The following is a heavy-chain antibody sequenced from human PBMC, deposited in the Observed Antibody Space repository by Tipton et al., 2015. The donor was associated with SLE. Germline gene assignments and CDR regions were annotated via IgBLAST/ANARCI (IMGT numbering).Heavy chain of an antibody. CDR2: IFSTGST. Sequence: TLSLTCTVSGGSITIGGFYWSWIRQHPGVGLEWIGYIFSTGSTYHNPSLQSRVTISVDTSKNQFSLNLISVTAADTAVYYCARGNWEYFQHWGQGTLVTVSS. D-gene: IGHD1-26*01. J-gene: IGHJ1*01. CDR3: ARGNWEYFQH. V-gene: IGHV4-31*03. CDR1: GGSITIGGFY.